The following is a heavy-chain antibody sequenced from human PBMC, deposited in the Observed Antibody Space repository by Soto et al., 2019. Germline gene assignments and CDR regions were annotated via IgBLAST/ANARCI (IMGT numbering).Heavy chain of an antibody. J-gene: IGHJ4*02. CDR1: GFSFGNYA. V-gene: IGHV3-23*01. CDR2: LSGSGTST. D-gene: IGHD6-19*01. Sequence: PGWSLRLACASSGFSFGNYAMNWVRQAPGKGLEWVSGLSGSGTSTYYADSVKGRFTISRDNSRDTLFLQMNSLTADDTAVYYCAKATTNGGWFNPFDSWGQGALVTVSS. CDR3: AKATTNGGWFNPFDS.